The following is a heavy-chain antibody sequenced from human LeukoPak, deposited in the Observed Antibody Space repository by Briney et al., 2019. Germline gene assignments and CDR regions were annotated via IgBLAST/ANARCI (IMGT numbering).Heavy chain of an antibody. D-gene: IGHD6-13*01. J-gene: IGHJ3*02. CDR1: GFTFSSYS. Sequence: GGSLRLSCAASGFTFSSYSMNWVRQAPGKGLEWVSSISSSSSYIYYADSVKGRFTISRDNAKNSLYLQMNSLRAEDTAVYYCARTYSSSATAFDIWGQGTMVTVSS. V-gene: IGHV3-21*01. CDR3: ARTYSSSATAFDI. CDR2: ISSSSSYI.